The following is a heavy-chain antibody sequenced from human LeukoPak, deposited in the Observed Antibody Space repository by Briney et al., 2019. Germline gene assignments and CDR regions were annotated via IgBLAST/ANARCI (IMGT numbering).Heavy chain of an antibody. CDR3: ASDPWRDCSSTSCYG. J-gene: IGHJ4*02. V-gene: IGHV4-39*01. Sequence: PSETLSLTCTVSGGSISSSSYYWGWVRQPRGKGLEWIGSIDYSGSTYYNTSLKSGLTISVYTSKNQLSLKLRSVAAADTAVYYCASDPWRDCSSTSCYGWGQGTLVTVSS. D-gene: IGHD2-2*01. CDR1: GGSISSSSYY. CDR2: IDYSGST.